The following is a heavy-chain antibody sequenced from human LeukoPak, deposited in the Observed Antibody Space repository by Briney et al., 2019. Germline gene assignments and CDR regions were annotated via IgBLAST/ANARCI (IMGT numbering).Heavy chain of an antibody. D-gene: IGHD3-22*01. CDR1: GYTLTELS. CDR3: ATVDPALGVYDSSGYYGY. CDR2: FDPEDGET. J-gene: IGHJ4*02. V-gene: IGHV1-24*01. Sequence: ASVKVSCKVSGYTLTELSMHWVRQAPGKGLEWMGGFDPEDGETIYAQKFQGRVTMTEDTSTDTAYMELSSLRSEDTAVYYCATVDPALGVYDSSGYYGYWGQGTLVTVSS.